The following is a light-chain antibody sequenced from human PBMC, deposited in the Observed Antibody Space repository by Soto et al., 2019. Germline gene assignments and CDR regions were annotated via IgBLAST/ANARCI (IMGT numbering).Light chain of an antibody. J-gene: IGKJ4*01. V-gene: IGKV3-11*01. CDR3: QQRANWPLT. Sequence: EIVLTQSPATLSLSPGERATLSCRASQSVSSYLAWYQQKPGQAPRLLIYDTSNRATGIPARFSGSGSGTDFTLIISSLEPEDFAVYYCQQRANWPLTFGGGTKVEIK. CDR2: DTS. CDR1: QSVSSY.